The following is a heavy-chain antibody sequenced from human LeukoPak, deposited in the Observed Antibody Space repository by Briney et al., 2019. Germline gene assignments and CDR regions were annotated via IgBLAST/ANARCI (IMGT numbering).Heavy chain of an antibody. CDR3: ARSRLRIAAAVLVFDP. CDR2: INPNSGGT. J-gene: IGHJ5*02. Sequence: ASVKVSCKASGYIFTGYYMHWVRQAPGQGLEWMGWINPNSGGTNYAQKFQGRVIMTRDTSISTAYMELSRLRSDDTAVYYCARSRLRIAAAVLVFDPWGQGTLVTVSS. D-gene: IGHD6-13*01. V-gene: IGHV1-2*02. CDR1: GYIFTGYY.